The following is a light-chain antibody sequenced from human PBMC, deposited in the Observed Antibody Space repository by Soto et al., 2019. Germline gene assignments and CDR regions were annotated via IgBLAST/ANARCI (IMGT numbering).Light chain of an antibody. J-gene: IGKJ1*01. Sequence: DIQMTQSPSSLSASVGDRVTITCRASQGISNYLAWYQQKPGKVPKLLIYAASTLQSGVPSRFSSSGAGTDFTLTSSRLQPEDVATYYWQKYNSAPWTFGQGTKVEIK. CDR3: QKYNSAPWT. V-gene: IGKV1-27*01. CDR1: QGISNY. CDR2: AAS.